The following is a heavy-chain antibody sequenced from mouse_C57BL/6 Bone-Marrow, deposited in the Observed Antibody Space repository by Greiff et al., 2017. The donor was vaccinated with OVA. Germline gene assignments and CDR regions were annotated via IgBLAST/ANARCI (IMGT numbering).Heavy chain of an antibody. CDR1: GFTFSSYG. CDR2: ISSGGSYT. J-gene: IGHJ3*01. CDR3: ARHLYDYDGAWFAY. V-gene: IGHV5-6*01. D-gene: IGHD2-4*01. Sequence: EVQLVESGGGLVKPGGSLKLSCAASGFTFSSYGMSWVRQTPDKRLEWVATISSGGSYTYYPDSVKGRFTISRDNAKNTLYLQMSSLKSEDTAMYYCARHLYDYDGAWFAYWGQGTLVTVSA.